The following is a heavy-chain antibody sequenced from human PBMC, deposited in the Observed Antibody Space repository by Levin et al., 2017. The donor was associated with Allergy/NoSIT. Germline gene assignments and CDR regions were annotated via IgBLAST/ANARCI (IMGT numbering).Heavy chain of an antibody. Sequence: SETLSLTCTVSGSSISSGYYWGWIRQPPGKGLGWIGSIYHSGSTYYNPSLKSRVTISVDTSKNQFSLKLSSVTAADTAVYYCARDSGVVVTPPNWFDPWGQGTLVTVSS. CDR1: GSSISSGYY. CDR3: ARDSGVVVTPPNWFDP. V-gene: IGHV4-38-2*02. D-gene: IGHD2-21*02. CDR2: IYHSGST. J-gene: IGHJ5*02.